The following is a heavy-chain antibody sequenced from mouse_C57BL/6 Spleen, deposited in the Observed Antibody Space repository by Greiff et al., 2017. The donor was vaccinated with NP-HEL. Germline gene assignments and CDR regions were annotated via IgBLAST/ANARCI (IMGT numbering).Heavy chain of an antibody. V-gene: IGHV1-81*01. CDR1: GYTFTSYG. CDR2: IYPRSGNT. CDR3: ARWGTYYGNLGWYFDV. D-gene: IGHD2-10*01. Sequence: QVQLQQSGAELARPGASVKLSCKASGYTFTSYGISWVKQRTGQGLEWIGEIYPRSGNTYYNEKFKGKATLTADKSSSTAYMELRSLTSEDSAVYFCARWGTYYGNLGWYFDVWGTGTTVTVSS. J-gene: IGHJ1*03.